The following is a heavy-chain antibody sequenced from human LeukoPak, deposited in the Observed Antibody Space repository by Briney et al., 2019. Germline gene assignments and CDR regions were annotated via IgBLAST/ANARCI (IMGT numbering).Heavy chain of an antibody. CDR3: ARSTSETGNDY. Sequence: GGSLRLSCAASGFTFSSYSMNWVRQAPGKGREWVSSLSRDSKYIYYADSVKGRFTISRDNAKNSVYLQMSGLRAEDTAVYYCARSTSETGNDYWGQGTLVTVSS. CDR2: LSRDSKYI. CDR1: GFTFSSYS. D-gene: IGHD3-9*01. J-gene: IGHJ4*02. V-gene: IGHV3-21*01.